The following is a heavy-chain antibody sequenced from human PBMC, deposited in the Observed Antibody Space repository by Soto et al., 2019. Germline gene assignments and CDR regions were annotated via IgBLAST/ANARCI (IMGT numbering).Heavy chain of an antibody. V-gene: IGHV1-8*01. CDR3: AIERGSGSYYTPWFDP. CDR2: MNPNSGNT. J-gene: IGHJ5*02. Sequence: QVQLVQSGAEVKKPGASVKVSCKASGYTFTSYDINWVRQATGQGLEWMGWMNPNSGNTGYAQKFQGRVTMTRNTSISTAYMELSSLRSEDMAVYYCAIERGSGSYYTPWFDPWGQGTLVTVSS. D-gene: IGHD3-10*01. CDR1: GYTFTSYD.